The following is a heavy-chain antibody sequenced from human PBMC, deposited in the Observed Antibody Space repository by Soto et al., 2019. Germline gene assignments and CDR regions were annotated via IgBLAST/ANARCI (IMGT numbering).Heavy chain of an antibody. V-gene: IGHV3-15*07. CDR2: IKSKTDGGKP. Sequence: EVQLVESGGGLAEPGGSLRLSCAASGVTFTTAWINWVRQAPGKGLEWVGGIKSKTDGGKPAFAAPVRGRFAISRDDSKSFVNVQMNSLKAENPAVYYCTTGSYFTLKLARFDYWALGPLLPAS. J-gene: IGHJ4*01. D-gene: IGHD1-7*01. CDR1: GVTFTTAW. CDR3: TTGSYFTLKLARFDY.